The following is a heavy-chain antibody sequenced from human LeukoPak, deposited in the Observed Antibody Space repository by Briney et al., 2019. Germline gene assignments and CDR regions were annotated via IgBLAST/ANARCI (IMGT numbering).Heavy chain of an antibody. J-gene: IGHJ4*02. Sequence: ASVKVSCKASGYTFTSHDIKWVRQATGQGLEWMGWMNPNSGNIGYAQKLQGRVTITRNTSISTAYMELSSLRSEDTAVYYCARGPGCISTSCPYYFDYWGQGTLVTVSS. V-gene: IGHV1-8*03. CDR2: MNPNSGNI. CDR1: GYTFTSHD. D-gene: IGHD2-2*01. CDR3: ARGPGCISTSCPYYFDY.